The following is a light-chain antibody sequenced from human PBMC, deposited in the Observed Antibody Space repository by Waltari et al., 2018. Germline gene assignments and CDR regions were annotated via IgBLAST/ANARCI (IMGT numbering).Light chain of an antibody. Sequence: EIVCTQSPGSLSSSPGERVTLSCRASQSVSRALAWYQQKPGQAPRLLIFGASNRATGIPDRFSGSGSETDFSLTINRLEPEDFAVYYCQHYVRLPATFGRGTKVEIK. CDR2: GAS. V-gene: IGKV3-20*01. CDR1: QSVSRA. CDR3: QHYVRLPAT. J-gene: IGKJ1*01.